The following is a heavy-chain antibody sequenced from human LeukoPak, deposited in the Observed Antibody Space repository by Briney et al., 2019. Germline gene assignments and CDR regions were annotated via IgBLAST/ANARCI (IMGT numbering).Heavy chain of an antibody. CDR1: GGTFSSYA. V-gene: IGHV1-69*05. CDR3: ARESDSRGYCSGGSCRPDAFDI. D-gene: IGHD2-15*01. CDR2: IIPIFGTA. J-gene: IGHJ3*02. Sequence: ASVKVFCKASGGTFSSYAISWVRQAPGQGLEWMGGIIPIFGTANYAQKFQGRVTITTDESTSTAYMELSSLRSEDTAVYYCARESDSRGYCSGGSCRPDAFDIWGQGTMVTVSS.